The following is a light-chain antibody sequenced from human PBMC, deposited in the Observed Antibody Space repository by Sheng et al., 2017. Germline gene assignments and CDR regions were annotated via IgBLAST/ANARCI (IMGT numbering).Light chain of an antibody. CDR3: QQRIHWPLT. J-gene: IGKJ4*01. Sequence: EIVLTQSPATLSLSPGERATLSCRASKSVSSYLAWFQQKPGQVPRLLIYDTSEMATGIPARFSGSGSGTDFTLTISSLEPEDFAVYYCQQRIHWPLTFGGGTKVEIE. CDR2: DTS. V-gene: IGKV3-11*01. CDR1: KSVSSY.